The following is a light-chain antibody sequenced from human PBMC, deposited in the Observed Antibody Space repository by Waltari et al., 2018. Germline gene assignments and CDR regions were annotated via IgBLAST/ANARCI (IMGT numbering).Light chain of an antibody. CDR1: SSDIGMNT. J-gene: IGLJ1*01. V-gene: IGLV1-44*01. CDR3: ATWDDSLKGFV. CDR2: NNY. Sequence: QSVLTQPPSASGTPGQRVTISCSGRSSDIGMNTLNWYQHLPGTAPRLLIYNNYYRPSGVPARFSGSKSGTSASLAISGLQSEDEAVFYCATWDDSLKGFVFGSGTKVTVL.